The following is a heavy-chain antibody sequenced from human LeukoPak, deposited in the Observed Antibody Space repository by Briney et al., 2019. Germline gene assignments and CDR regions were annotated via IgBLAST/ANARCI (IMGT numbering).Heavy chain of an antibody. Sequence: SETLSLTCTVSGGSISSYYWSWIRQPAGKGLEWIGRIYTSGSTNHNPSLKSRVTMSVDKSKNQLSLKLSSVTAADTAVYYCARVEKYTSSGPTDPWGQGTLVTVSS. CDR3: ARVEKYTSSGPTDP. CDR2: IYTSGST. CDR1: GGSISSYY. J-gene: IGHJ5*02. D-gene: IGHD6-13*01. V-gene: IGHV4-4*07.